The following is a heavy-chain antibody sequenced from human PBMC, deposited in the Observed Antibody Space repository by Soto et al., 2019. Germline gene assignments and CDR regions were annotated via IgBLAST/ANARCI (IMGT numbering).Heavy chain of an antibody. CDR3: ARPEIPTRSSDYDYPFDH. J-gene: IGHJ4*02. CDR2: IYYSGST. Sequence: QPPGKGLEWIGYIYYSGSTNYNPSLKSRVTISVDRSKNQFSLKASDTAIYYCARPEIPTRSSDYDYPFDHWGQGTLVTVSS. D-gene: IGHD3-22*01. V-gene: IGHV4-59*12.